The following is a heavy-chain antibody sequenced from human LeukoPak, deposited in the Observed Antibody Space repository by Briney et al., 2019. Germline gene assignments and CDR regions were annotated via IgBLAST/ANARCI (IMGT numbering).Heavy chain of an antibody. CDR2: ISYDGGNK. D-gene: IGHD6-19*01. CDR1: GFTFSSYA. CDR3: ARDGSGFFDY. Sequence: GGSLRLSCAASGFTFSSYAMHWVRQAPGKGLEWVAVISYDGGNKYYADSVKGRFTISRDNSKNTLYLQMNSLRAEDTAVYYCARDGSGFFDYWGQGTLVTVSS. J-gene: IGHJ4*02. V-gene: IGHV3-30-3*01.